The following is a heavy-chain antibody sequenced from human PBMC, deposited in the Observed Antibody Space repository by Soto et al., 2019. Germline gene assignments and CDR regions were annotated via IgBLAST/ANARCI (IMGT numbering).Heavy chain of an antibody. V-gene: IGHV3-7*03. CDR1: GFTVSSDW. J-gene: IGHJ3*02. CDR3: ARVRLDYYDSSGYYPNAFDI. Sequence: PGGSLRLSCAASGFTVSSDWMSWVRQAPGKGLEWVANIKQDGSEKYYVDSVKGRFTISRDNAKNSLYLQMNSLRAEDTAVYYCARVRLDYYDSSGYYPNAFDIWGQGTMVTVSS. D-gene: IGHD3-22*01. CDR2: IKQDGSEK.